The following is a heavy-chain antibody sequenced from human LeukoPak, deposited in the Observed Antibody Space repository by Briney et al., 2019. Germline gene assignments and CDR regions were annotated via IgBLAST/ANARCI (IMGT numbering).Heavy chain of an antibody. CDR3: ARDLMAAAGVFDY. CDR1: GFTFSSYG. V-gene: IGHV3-30*03. Sequence: GGSLRLSCAASGFTFSSYGMHWVRQAPGKGLEWVAVISYDGSNKYYADSVKGRFTISRDNAKNSLYLQMNSLRAEDTAVYYCARDLMAAAGVFDYWGQGTLVTVSS. D-gene: IGHD6-13*01. J-gene: IGHJ4*02. CDR2: ISYDGSNK.